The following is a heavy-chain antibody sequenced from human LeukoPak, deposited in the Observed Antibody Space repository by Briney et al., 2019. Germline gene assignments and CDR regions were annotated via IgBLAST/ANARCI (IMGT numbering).Heavy chain of an antibody. CDR1: GFIFSNYA. D-gene: IGHD4-17*01. J-gene: IGHJ4*02. CDR2: SGSTT. CDR3: TRDSSYGDYSTAFDY. V-gene: IGHV3-23*01. Sequence: PGGSLRLSCAASGFIFSNYAMTWVRQAPGKGLVWVSSSGSTTDYSDSVKGRFTISRDNSKNTLYLQMNSLRADDTAVYYCTRDSSYGDYSTAFDYWGQGALVTVSS.